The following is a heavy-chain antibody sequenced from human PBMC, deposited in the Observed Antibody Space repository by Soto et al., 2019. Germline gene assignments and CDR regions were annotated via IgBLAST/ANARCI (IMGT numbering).Heavy chain of an antibody. CDR2: IDTSGSST. Sequence: ASLKISCEAYGFIFTNFWMHWVRQVPGKGLVWVSRIDTSGSSTSYADSLNGRFTISRDNAKNTVSLQMNSLRAEDTGVYYCAKDSWYFDLWSQGSLVTASS. CDR3: AKDSWYFDL. V-gene: IGHV3-74*01. J-gene: IGHJ4*02. D-gene: IGHD6-13*01. CDR1: GFIFTNFW.